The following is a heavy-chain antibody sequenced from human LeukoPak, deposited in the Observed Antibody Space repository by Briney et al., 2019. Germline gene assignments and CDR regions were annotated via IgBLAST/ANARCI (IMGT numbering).Heavy chain of an antibody. D-gene: IGHD6-19*01. J-gene: IGHJ4*02. CDR3: ARRGAVAGTLDY. Sequence: SETLSLTCTVSGVSISHYYWSWVRQPPGKGLEWIGYVYYNGNTNYNPSLKSRVTISVDTSKNQFSLKLSSVTAADTAVYYCARRGAVAGTLDYWGQGTLVTVSS. CDR2: VYYNGNT. CDR1: GVSISHYY. V-gene: IGHV4-59*12.